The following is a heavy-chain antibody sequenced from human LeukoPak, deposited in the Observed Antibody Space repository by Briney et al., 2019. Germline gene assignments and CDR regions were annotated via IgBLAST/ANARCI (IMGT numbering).Heavy chain of an antibody. J-gene: IGHJ4*02. Sequence: ASVKVSCKASGYTFTTYGISWVRQAPGQGLEWMGWISAYNGNTNYAQKLQGRVTMTTDTSTSTAYMELRSLRSDDTAVYYCASSSGWYGRKSYFDYWGQGTLVTVSS. CDR2: ISAYNGNT. CDR1: GYTFTTYG. CDR3: ASSSGWYGRKSYFDY. V-gene: IGHV1-18*01. D-gene: IGHD6-19*01.